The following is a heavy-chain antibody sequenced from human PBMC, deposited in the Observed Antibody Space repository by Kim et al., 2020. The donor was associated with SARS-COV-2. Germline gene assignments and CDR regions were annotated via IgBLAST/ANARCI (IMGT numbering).Heavy chain of an antibody. Sequence: SETLSLTCAVYGGSFSGYYWSWIRQPPGKGLEWIGEINHSGSTNYNPSLKSRVTISVDTSKNQFSLKLSSVTAADTAVYYCASGIAARQDYWGQGTLVTVSS. J-gene: IGHJ4*02. CDR2: INHSGST. D-gene: IGHD6-6*01. V-gene: IGHV4-34*01. CDR1: GGSFSGYY. CDR3: ASGIAARQDY.